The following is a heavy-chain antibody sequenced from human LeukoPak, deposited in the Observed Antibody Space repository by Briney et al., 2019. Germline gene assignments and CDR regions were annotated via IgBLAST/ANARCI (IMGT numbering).Heavy chain of an antibody. D-gene: IGHD2-15*01. CDR2: IIPIFGTA. CDR3: ARDRERIWRRTYFDY. J-gene: IGHJ4*02. CDR1: GGTFSSYA. Sequence: SVKVSCKASGGTFSSYAISWVRQAPGQGLEWMGGIIPIFGTANYAQKFQGRVTITADKSTSTAYMELSSLRSEDTAVYYCARDRERIWRRTYFDYWGQGTLVTVSS. V-gene: IGHV1-69*06.